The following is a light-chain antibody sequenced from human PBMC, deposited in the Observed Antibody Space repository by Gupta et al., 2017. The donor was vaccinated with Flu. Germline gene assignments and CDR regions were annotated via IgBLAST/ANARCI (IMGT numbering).Light chain of an antibody. CDR1: QSLFYNSNNKNY. V-gene: IGKV4-1*01. CDR3: QQYFTTPLA. Sequence: IVMTQSPDSLAVSLGERATFNCKSSQSLFYNSNNKNYLAWYQQKPGQPPKLLIYWASTREVGVPDRFSGSGSGTDFTLTISGLQAEDVAIYYCQQYFTTPLAFGQGTKVEI. CDR2: WAS. J-gene: IGKJ1*01.